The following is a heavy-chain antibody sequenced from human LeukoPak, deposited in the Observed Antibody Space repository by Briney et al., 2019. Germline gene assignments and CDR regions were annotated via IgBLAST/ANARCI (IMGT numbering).Heavy chain of an antibody. CDR3: ARESIAAAGVDY. CDR2: IYYSGST. V-gene: IGHV4-61*01. Sequence: SETLSLTCTVSGGSVSSGSYYWSWIRQPPGKGLEWIGYIYYSGSTNYNPSLKSRVTISVDTSKNQFSLKLSSVTAADTAVYYCARESIAAAGVDYWGQGNLVTVSS. D-gene: IGHD6-13*01. CDR1: GGSVSSGSYY. J-gene: IGHJ4*02.